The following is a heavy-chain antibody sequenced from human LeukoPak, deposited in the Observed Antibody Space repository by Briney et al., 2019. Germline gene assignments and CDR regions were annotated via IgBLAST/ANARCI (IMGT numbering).Heavy chain of an antibody. CDR3: AREKGAVLLWFGELRNYYGMDV. Sequence: ASVKASCKASGYTFTSYGISWVRQAPGQGLEWMGWISAYNGNTNYAQKLQGRVTMTTDTSTSTAYMELRSLRSDDTAVYYCAREKGAVLLWFGELRNYYGMDVWGQGTTVTVSS. J-gene: IGHJ6*02. V-gene: IGHV1-18*01. D-gene: IGHD3-10*01. CDR2: ISAYNGNT. CDR1: GYTFTSYG.